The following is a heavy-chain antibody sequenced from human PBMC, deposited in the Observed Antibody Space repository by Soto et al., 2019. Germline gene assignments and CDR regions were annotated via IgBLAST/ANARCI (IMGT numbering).Heavy chain of an antibody. CDR3: VRTSLVVAAATREDY. V-gene: IGHV3-74*01. CDR2: INSDGSSI. CDR1: GFTFSSYW. J-gene: IGHJ4*02. D-gene: IGHD2-15*01. Sequence: GGSLRLSCAAYGFTFSSYWMHWVRQAPGKGLVWVSRINSDGSSISYADSVKGRFTISRDNAKNTLYLQMNSLRAEDTAVYYCVRTSLVVAAATREDYWGQGTLVTVSS.